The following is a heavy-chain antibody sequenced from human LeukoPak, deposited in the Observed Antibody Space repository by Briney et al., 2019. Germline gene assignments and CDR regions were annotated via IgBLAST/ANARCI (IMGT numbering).Heavy chain of an antibody. CDR2: IIPIFGTA. CDR1: GGTFSSYA. D-gene: IGHD1-1*01. V-gene: IGHV1-69*13. J-gene: IGHJ6*03. Sequence: ASVKVSCKASGGTFSSYAISWVRQAPGQGLEWMGGIIPIFGTANYAQKFQGRVTITADESTSTAYMELSRLRSDDTAVYYCARGAEGTLRYYYYYMDVWGKGTTVTVSS. CDR3: ARGAEGTLRYYYYYMDV.